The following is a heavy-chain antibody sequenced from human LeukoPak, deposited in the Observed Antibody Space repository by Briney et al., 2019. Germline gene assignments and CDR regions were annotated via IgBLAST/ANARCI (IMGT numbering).Heavy chain of an antibody. CDR1: GGSISSSSYY. D-gene: IGHD7-27*01. V-gene: IGHV4-39*01. J-gene: IGHJ5*02. Sequence: SETLSLTCTVSGGSISSSSYYWGWIRQPPGKGLEWIGSIYYSGSTYYNPSLKSRVTISVDTSKNQFSLKLSSVIAADTAVYYCARQTLGIERTRFDPWGQGTLVTVSS. CDR2: IYYSGST. CDR3: ARQTLGIERTRFDP.